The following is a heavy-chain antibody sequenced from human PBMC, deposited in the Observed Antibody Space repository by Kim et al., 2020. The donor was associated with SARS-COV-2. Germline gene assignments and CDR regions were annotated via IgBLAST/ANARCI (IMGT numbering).Heavy chain of an antibody. CDR1: GFTFSSYE. J-gene: IGHJ6*02. CDR3: ARDLYIYGYRYYYYGMDV. Sequence: GGSLRLSCAASGFTFSSYEMIWVRQAPGKGLEWVSYISSSGSTIYYADSVKGRFTISRDNAKNSLYLQMNSLRAEDTAVYYCARDLYIYGYRYYYYGMDVWGQGTTVTVSS. D-gene: IGHD5-18*01. CDR2: ISSSGSTI. V-gene: IGHV3-48*03.